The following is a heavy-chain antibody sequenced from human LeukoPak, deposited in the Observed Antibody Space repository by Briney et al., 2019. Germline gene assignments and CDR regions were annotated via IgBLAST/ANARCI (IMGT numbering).Heavy chain of an antibody. CDR1: GFTFSSYT. Sequence: PGGSLRLSCAASGFTFSSYTMNWVRQAPAKGLEWVSSISSSSYIYYADSVKGRFTISRDNAKNSLYLQMNSLRAEDTAVYYCARDREGDYIWGSYRPDWFDPWGQGTLDTVSS. D-gene: IGHD3-16*02. CDR3: ARDREGDYIWGSYRPDWFDP. CDR2: ISSSSYI. V-gene: IGHV3-21*01. J-gene: IGHJ5*02.